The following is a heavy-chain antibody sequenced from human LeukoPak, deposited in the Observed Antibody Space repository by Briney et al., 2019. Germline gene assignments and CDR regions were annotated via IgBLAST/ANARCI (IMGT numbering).Heavy chain of an antibody. V-gene: IGHV1-18*04. CDR1: GYTFTSYG. CDR2: ISVYNGNT. J-gene: IGHJ4*02. Sequence: ASVKVSCKASGYTFTSYGISWVRQAPGQGLEWMGWISVYNGNTNYAQKLQGRVAMTTDTSTSTAYMELRSLGSDDTAVYYCAKVPSLKSYASTHFDYWAREPWSPSPQ. D-gene: IGHD2-2*01. CDR3: AKVPSLKSYASTHFDY.